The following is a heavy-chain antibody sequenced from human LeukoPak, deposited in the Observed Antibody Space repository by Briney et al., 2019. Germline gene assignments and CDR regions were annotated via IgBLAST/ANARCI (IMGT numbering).Heavy chain of an antibody. CDR2: ISNSGDRT. D-gene: IGHD1-26*01. J-gene: IGHJ4*02. Sequence: GGSLRLSCAASGFTFSSYAMNWVRQAPGKGLEWVSTISNSGDRTYYADSVKGRFTISRDNSKNTLYLQMNSLRTEDTAVYYRAKDFVPRGGSYFPGFDYWGQGTLVIVSS. CDR1: GFTFSSYA. CDR3: AKDFVPRGGSYFPGFDY. V-gene: IGHV3-23*01.